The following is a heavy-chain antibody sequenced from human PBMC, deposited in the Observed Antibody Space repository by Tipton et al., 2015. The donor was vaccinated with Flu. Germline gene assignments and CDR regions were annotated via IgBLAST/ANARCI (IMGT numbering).Heavy chain of an antibody. J-gene: IGHJ4*02. V-gene: IGHV3-23*01. CDR2: ISSYGGRT. D-gene: IGHD5/OR15-5a*01. CDR3: AKVIPEIVSDLDH. CDR1: GFTFSIYA. Sequence: LSLTCAASGFTFSIYAMSWVRQAPGKGLEWVSTISSYGGRTYYADSVKGRFTISRDNSKNTLHLQMNSLRAEDTAIYFCAKVIPEIVSDLDHWGQGTLVTASS.